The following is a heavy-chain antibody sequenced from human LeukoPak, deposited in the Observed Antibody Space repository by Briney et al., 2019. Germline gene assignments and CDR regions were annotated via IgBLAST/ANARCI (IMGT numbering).Heavy chain of an antibody. D-gene: IGHD3-16*02. Sequence: GGSLRLSCAASGFTLSNYAMSWVRQAPGKGLEWVSSITGSGGRTYYADSVKGRFTVSRDNSKNTLYLQMNSLTVEDTAVYYCAKDVSENYNIWVSYRSDYWGQGTLVTVSS. CDR1: GFTLSNYA. V-gene: IGHV3-23*01. CDR2: ITGSGGRT. J-gene: IGHJ4*02. CDR3: AKDVSENYNIWVSYRSDY.